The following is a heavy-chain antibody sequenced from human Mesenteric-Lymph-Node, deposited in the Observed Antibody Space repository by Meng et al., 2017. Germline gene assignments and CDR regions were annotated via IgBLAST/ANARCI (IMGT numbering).Heavy chain of an antibody. Sequence: GGSLRLSCAASGFTFSNYVMSWVRQAPGKGLEWVANINRDGSDTFYVDSVKGRLTITRDNTKNSLYLQMNSLRAEDSALYYCARDMSVATGWGQGTLVTVSS. CDR1: GFTFSNYV. CDR2: INRDGSDT. J-gene: IGHJ4*02. V-gene: IGHV3-7*01. D-gene: IGHD5-12*01. CDR3: ARDMSVATG.